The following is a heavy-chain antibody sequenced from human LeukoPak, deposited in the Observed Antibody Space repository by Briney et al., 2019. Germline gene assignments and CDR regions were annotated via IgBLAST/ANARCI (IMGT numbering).Heavy chain of an antibody. V-gene: IGHV1-2*02. CDR2: INPNSGDT. J-gene: IGHJ4*02. Sequence: ASVKVSCKASGYTFTGYYIHWVRQAPGQGLGWMGWINPNSGDTNYAQKFQGRVTMTRDTSINTAYVELSRLRSDDTAVYYCARDIGSGSYYWGQGTLVTVSS. CDR3: ARDIGSGSYY. CDR1: GYTFTGYY. D-gene: IGHD3-10*01.